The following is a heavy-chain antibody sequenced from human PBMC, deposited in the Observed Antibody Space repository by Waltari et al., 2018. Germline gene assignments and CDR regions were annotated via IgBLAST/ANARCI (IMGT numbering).Heavy chain of an antibody. V-gene: IGHV4-59*01. CDR1: GGSISSYY. CDR3: ARDRRLLCYYYYGMDV. D-gene: IGHD3-3*01. Sequence: QVQLQESGPGLVKPSETLSLTCTVSGGSISSYYWSWIRQPPGKGLEWIGYIYYSGSTNYNPSLKSRVTISVDTSKNQFSLKLSSVTAADTAVYYCARDRRLLCYYYYGMDVWGQGTTVTVSS. J-gene: IGHJ6*02. CDR2: IYYSGST.